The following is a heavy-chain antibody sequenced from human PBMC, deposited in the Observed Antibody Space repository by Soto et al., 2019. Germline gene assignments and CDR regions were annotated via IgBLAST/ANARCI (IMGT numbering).Heavy chain of an antibody. J-gene: IGHJ1*01. Sequence: SQTLSLTCAISGDSVSGNSAAWNCIIQSPSRGLEWLGRTYYRSRWYNDYAVFVRSRITINPDTSKNQFSLQLNSVTPDDTAVYYCARGYSGYIYNWGQGTLVTVSS. CDR3: ARGYSGYIYN. D-gene: IGHD5-12*01. V-gene: IGHV6-1*01. CDR1: GDSVSGNSAA. CDR2: TYYRSRWYN.